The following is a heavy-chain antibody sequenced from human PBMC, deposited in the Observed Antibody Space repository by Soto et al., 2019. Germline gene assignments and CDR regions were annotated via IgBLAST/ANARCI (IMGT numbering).Heavy chain of an antibody. CDR2: ISGSGGST. Sequence: GSLRLSCAASGFTFSSYAMSWVRQAPGKGLEWVSAISGSGGSTYYADSVKGRFTISRDNSKNTLYLQMNSLRAEDTAVYYCAKDSSMITFCNRADPDDNWGQATMVTVSS. CDR1: GFTFSSYA. CDR3: AKDSSMITFCNRADPDDN. J-gene: IGHJ3*02. V-gene: IGHV3-23*01. D-gene: IGHD3-16*01.